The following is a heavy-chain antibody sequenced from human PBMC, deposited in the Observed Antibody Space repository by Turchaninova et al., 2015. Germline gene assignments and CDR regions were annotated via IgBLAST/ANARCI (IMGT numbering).Heavy chain of an antibody. Sequence: QVQLQXXXAGXXKPSAXMSPXXPDXGGAFSSYYWSWIRQPPGKGLGLIGEINHSGSTNYNPSLKSRVTISVDTSKNQFSLKLSSVTAADTAVYYCVRVYCSGGSCWWFDPWGQGTLVTVSS. CDR3: VRVYCSGGSCWWFDP. D-gene: IGHD2-15*01. CDR1: GGAFSSYY. V-gene: IGHV4-34*01. CDR2: INHSGST. J-gene: IGHJ5*02.